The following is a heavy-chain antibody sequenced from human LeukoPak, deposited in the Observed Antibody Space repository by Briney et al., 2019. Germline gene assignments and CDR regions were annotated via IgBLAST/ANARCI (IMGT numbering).Heavy chain of an antibody. Sequence: RGSLRLSSAASGFTFCTVWIRTVREAPRQGGECVANIRQDGSEKYHVDSVKGRFTISRDNTKNSLYLQMNSLRAEDTAVYYCARDDTVTTRVGFIDWGQGTLVTVSS. CDR2: IRQDGSEK. CDR3: ARDDTVTTRVGFID. J-gene: IGHJ4*02. V-gene: IGHV3-7*01. D-gene: IGHD4-17*01. CDR1: GFTFCTVW.